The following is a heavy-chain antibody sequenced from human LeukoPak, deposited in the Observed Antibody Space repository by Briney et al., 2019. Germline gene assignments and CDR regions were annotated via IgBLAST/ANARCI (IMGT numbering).Heavy chain of an antibody. CDR3: ATMVAYYGGNGYFLRFGS. Sequence: SETLSLTCTVSGGSISSYYWSWTRQSPGKGLERIGYIYYNGDTNFNPSLKSRVTMSVATSKNQFSLRLSSMTAADTAVYYCATMVAYYGGNGYFLRFGSWGHGTVVTLYS. D-gene: IGHD3-22*01. CDR1: GGSISSYY. V-gene: IGHV4-59*03. J-gene: IGHJ3*01. CDR2: IYYNGDT.